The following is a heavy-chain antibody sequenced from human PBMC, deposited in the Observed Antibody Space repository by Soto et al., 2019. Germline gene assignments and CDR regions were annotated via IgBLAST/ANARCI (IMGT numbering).Heavy chain of an antibody. CDR3: AYSTGWYRHEV. Sequence: QVQLQESGPGLVKPSGTLSLTCAVSGDSISNSRWWTWVRQPPGKGLEWIGDIFHSGDTNYNPSLKSRVFISVDKSQNQFSLKVSSVTAADTAVYYCAYSTGWYRHEVWCQGTVVTVSS. J-gene: IGHJ3*01. D-gene: IGHD6-19*01. V-gene: IGHV4-4*02. CDR1: GDSISNSRW. CDR2: IFHSGDT.